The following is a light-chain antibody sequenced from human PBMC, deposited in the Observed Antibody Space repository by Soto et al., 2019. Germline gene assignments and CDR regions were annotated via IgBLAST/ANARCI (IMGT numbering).Light chain of an antibody. V-gene: IGLV2-14*01. CDR1: SSDVGGYNY. CDR2: EVN. J-gene: IGLJ1*01. CDR3: SSYTSSSTLV. Sequence: QSVLAQPASVSGSPGQSITISCTGASSDVGGYNYVSWYQQHPGKAPKLMIYEVNNRPSGVSNRFSGSKSGNTASLTISELQADDEADYYCSSYTSSSTLVFGTGTKLTVL.